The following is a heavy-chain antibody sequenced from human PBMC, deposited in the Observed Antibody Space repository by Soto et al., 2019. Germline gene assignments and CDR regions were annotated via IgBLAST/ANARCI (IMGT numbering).Heavy chain of an antibody. Sequence: SETLSLTCAVYGGSFSGYYWSWIRQPPGKGLEWIGEINHSGSTNYNPSLKSRVTISVDTSKNQFSLKLSSVTAADTAVYYCARGAHDYGDYDYYYMDVWGKGTTVTVSS. D-gene: IGHD4-17*01. J-gene: IGHJ6*03. CDR3: ARGAHDYGDYDYYYMDV. V-gene: IGHV4-34*01. CDR2: INHSGST. CDR1: GGSFSGYY.